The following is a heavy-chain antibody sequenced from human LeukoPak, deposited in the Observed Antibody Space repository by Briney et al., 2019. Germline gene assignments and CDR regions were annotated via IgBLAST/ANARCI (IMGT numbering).Heavy chain of an antibody. CDR2: ISSSGSTI. CDR3: ARNLSVVVQASIGY. V-gene: IGHV3-11*01. J-gene: IGHJ4*02. D-gene: IGHD2-2*01. CDR1: GFSFSDYY. Sequence: GGSLRLSCAASGFSFSDYYMSWIRQAPGKGLEWVSYISSSGSTIYYADSVKGGFTISRDNAKNSLYLQMNSLRAEETAVYFCARNLSVVVQASIGYWGQGTLVTVSS.